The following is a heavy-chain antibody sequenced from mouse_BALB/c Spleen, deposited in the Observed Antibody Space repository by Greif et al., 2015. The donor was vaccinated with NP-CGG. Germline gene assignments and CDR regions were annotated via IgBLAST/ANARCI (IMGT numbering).Heavy chain of an antibody. CDR1: GFDFSRYW. Sequence: EVQGVESGGGLVQPGGSLKLSCAASGFDFSRYWMSWVRQAPGKGLEWIGEINPYSSTINYTPSLKDKFIISRDNAKNTLYLQMSKVRSEDTALYYCARRYYYGRYFDVWGAGTTVTVSS. J-gene: IGHJ1*01. CDR3: ARRYYYGRYFDV. D-gene: IGHD1-1*01. V-gene: IGHV4-1*02. CDR2: INPYSSTI.